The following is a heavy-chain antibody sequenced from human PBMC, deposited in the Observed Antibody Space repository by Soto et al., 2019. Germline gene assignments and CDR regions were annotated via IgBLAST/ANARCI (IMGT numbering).Heavy chain of an antibody. V-gene: IGHV3-23*01. CDR3: APHVSCSGGSCQYDAFAI. CDR2: ITADGGT. J-gene: IGHJ3*02. CDR1: GFTVSSHA. Sequence: EVQVLESGGGLVQPGGSLRLSCEGSGFTVSSHAMTWIRQAPGKGPEWVSTITADGGTYYADSVKGRFAMSRETSESTLYLQMNCLGAEDTAAYYCAPHVSCSGGSCQYDAFAIRGQRTMVTVSS. D-gene: IGHD2-15*01.